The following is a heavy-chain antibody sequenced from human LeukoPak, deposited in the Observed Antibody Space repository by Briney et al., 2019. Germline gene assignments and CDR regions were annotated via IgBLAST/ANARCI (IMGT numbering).Heavy chain of an antibody. CDR1: GFTFSSYG. V-gene: IGHV3-33*01. Sequence: PGGSLRLSCAASGFTFSSYGMHWVRQAPGKGLEWVAVIWYDGSNKYYADSVKGRFTISRDNSKNTLYLQMDSLRAEDTAAYYCAREGYDSSGYSFFDYWGQGTLVTVSS. CDR3: AREGYDSSGYSFFDY. J-gene: IGHJ4*02. CDR2: IWYDGSNK. D-gene: IGHD3-22*01.